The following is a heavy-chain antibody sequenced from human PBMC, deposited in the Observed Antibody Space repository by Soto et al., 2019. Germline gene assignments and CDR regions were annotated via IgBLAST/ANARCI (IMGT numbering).Heavy chain of an antibody. CDR1: GGTFSSYA. Sequence: QVQLVQSGAEVKKPGSSVKVSCKASGGTFSSYAISWVRQAPGQGLEWMGGIIPIFGTANYAQKFHGRVTITADESTSTAYMGLSSLRSEDTAVYYWARRSDIAVAGPSSGFDQWGRGTLVTVSS. CDR3: ARRSDIAVAGPSSGFDQ. D-gene: IGHD6-19*01. CDR2: IIPIFGTA. V-gene: IGHV1-69*01. J-gene: IGHJ5*02.